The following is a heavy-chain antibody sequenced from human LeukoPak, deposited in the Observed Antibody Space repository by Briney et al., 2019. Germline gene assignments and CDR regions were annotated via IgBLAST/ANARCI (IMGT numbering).Heavy chain of an antibody. CDR2: ISSSGSTI. Sequence: GGSLRLSCAASGFTFSSYEMNWVRQAPGKGLEWVSYISSSGSTIYYADSVKGRFTISRDNAKNSLYLQMNSLRAEDTAVYYCARKGGYYGDCNDAFDIWGQGTMVTVSS. D-gene: IGHD4-17*01. CDR1: GFTFSSYE. J-gene: IGHJ3*02. CDR3: ARKGGYYGDCNDAFDI. V-gene: IGHV3-48*03.